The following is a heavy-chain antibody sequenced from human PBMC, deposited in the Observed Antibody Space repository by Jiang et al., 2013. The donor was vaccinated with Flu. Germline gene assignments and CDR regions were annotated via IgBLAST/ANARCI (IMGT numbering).Heavy chain of an antibody. Sequence: GAEVKKPGESLKISCTGSGYSFAGHWIAWVRQMPGKGLEWMGIIYPDDSNTRYSPSFQGQVTISADKSINTAYLQWSSLKASDTAMYYCARLEERATIRTLDYWGQGTLVTVSS. V-gene: IGHV5-51*03. CDR2: IYPDDSNT. J-gene: IGHJ4*02. CDR1: GYSFAGHW. CDR3: ARLEERATIRTLDY. D-gene: IGHD5-24*01.